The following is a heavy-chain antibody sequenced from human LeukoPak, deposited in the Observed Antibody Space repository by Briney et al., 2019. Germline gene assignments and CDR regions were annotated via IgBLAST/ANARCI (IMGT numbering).Heavy chain of an antibody. D-gene: IGHD6-13*01. V-gene: IGHV4-38-2*02. CDR2: IYHSGST. CDR1: GYSISSGYY. Sequence: TSETLSLTCTVSGYSISSGYYWGWIRQPPGKGLEWIGSIYHSGSTYYNPSLKSRVTISVDTSKNQFSLKLSSVTAADTAVYYCARSSDGAAAGNPYVMPDDYWGQGTLVTVSS. J-gene: IGHJ4*02. CDR3: ARSSDGAAAGNPYVMPDDY.